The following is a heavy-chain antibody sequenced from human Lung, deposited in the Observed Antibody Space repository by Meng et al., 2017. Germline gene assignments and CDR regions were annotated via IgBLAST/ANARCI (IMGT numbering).Heavy chain of an antibody. CDR2: INHSGST. CDR1: GWSFSDYY. Sequence: QVQLQQWCAGLLKPSETLSLTCVVSGWSFSDYYWSWIRQPPGKGLEWIGEINHSGSTNYNPSLESQATISVDTSQNNLSLKLSSVTAADSAVYYCARGPTTMAHDFDYWGQGTLVTVSS. V-gene: IGHV4-34*01. CDR3: ARGPTTMAHDFDY. J-gene: IGHJ4*02. D-gene: IGHD4-11*01.